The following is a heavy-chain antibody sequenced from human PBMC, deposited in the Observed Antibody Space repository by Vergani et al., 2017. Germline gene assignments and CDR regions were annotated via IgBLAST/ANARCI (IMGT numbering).Heavy chain of an antibody. CDR3: ATKSCGTPGCQIGYFRE. CDR2: ISYDGTQK. J-gene: IGHJ1*01. D-gene: IGHD1-1*01. Sequence: VQLVESGGGLVQPGGSLRLSCAASGSTFSSYSMNWVRQAPGKGLEWVAVISYDGTQKYYADSVKGRFTISRDNSKSTLYLQMNSLRTEDTAVYYCATKSCGTPGCQIGYFREWGQGTLVTVSS. CDR1: GSTFSSYS. V-gene: IGHV3-30*03.